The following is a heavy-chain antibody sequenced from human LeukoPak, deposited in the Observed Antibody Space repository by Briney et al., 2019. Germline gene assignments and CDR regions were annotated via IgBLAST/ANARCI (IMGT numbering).Heavy chain of an antibody. V-gene: IGHV3-21*01. CDR3: ALVDGLVVPAAYFDY. CDR2: ISSSSSCI. D-gene: IGHD2-2*01. Sequence: PGGSLRLSCAVSGLTVSTNYMNWVRQAPGKGLEWVSSISSSSSCIYYADSVKGRFTISRDNAKNSLYLQMNSLRAEDTAVYYCALVDGLVVPAAYFDYWGQGTLVTVSS. CDR1: GLTVSTNY. J-gene: IGHJ4*02.